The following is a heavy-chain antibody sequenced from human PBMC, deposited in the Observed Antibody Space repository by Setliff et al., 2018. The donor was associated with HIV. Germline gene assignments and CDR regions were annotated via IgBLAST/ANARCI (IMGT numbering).Heavy chain of an antibody. CDR2: IDPSDSYT. J-gene: IGHJ6*02. CDR3: ARQPFTMVRGVIYYYGMDV. Sequence: GESLKISCKGSGYSFTSYWISWVRQMPGKGLEWMGRIDPSDSYTNYSPSFHGHVTISADKSISTAYLQWSSLKASDTAMYYCARQPFTMVRGVIYYYGMDVWGQGTTVTVSS. CDR1: GYSFTSYW. D-gene: IGHD3-10*01. V-gene: IGHV5-10-1*01.